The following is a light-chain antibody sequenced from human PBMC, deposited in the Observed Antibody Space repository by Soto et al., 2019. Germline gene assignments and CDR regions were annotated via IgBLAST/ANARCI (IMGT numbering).Light chain of an antibody. Sequence: IQMTQSPSTLSASVGDRVTMTCRASQSIGSWLAWYQHKPGRAPKLLIFDGARLESGVPSRFSGSGSGTEFTFTISSLQPDDFATYYCQHYNSYSEAFGQGTKVDIK. CDR3: QHYNSYSEA. V-gene: IGKV1-5*01. CDR2: DGA. CDR1: QSIGSW. J-gene: IGKJ1*01.